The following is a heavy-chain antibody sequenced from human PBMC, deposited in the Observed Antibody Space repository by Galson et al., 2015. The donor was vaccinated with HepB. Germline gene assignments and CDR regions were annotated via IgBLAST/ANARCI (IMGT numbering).Heavy chain of an antibody. V-gene: IGHV5-51*03. CDR2: IYPGDSDT. D-gene: IGHD1-7*01. J-gene: IGHJ4*02. Sequence: QSGAEVKKPGESLKISCKGSGYIFTIYWIGWVRQMPGKGLEWMGIIYPGDSDTRYSPPFQGQVTISADKSTSTAYLQWSSLKASDTAMYYCVRPSGWYTYNYGSVDYWGQGTLVTVSS. CDR1: GYIFTIYW. CDR3: VRPSGWYTYNYGSVDY.